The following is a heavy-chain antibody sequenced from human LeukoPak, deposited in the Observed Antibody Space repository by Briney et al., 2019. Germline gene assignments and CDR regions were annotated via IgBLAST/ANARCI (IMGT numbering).Heavy chain of an antibody. D-gene: IGHD6-13*01. Sequence: SETLSLTCAVYVRSFSGYYWSWIRQPPGKGLEWIGEINHSGSTNYNPSLKSRVTISVDTSKNQFSLKLSSVTAADTAVYYCARGLGYSSSWYQYWGQGTLVTVSS. CDR1: VRSFSGYY. CDR3: ARGLGYSSSWYQY. CDR2: INHSGST. V-gene: IGHV4-34*01. J-gene: IGHJ4*02.